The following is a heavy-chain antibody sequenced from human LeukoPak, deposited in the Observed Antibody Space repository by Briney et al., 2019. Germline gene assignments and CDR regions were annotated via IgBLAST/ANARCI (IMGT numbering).Heavy chain of an antibody. CDR2: IWYDGSNK. CDR3: ARGLTQIPRLATGLGH. Sequence: GRSLRLSCAASGFTFSSYGMHWVRQAPGKGLEWVAVIWYDGSNKYYADSVKGRFTISRDNSKNTPYLEMNSLRAEDTAVYYCARGLTQIPRLATGLGHWGQGTLVTVSS. V-gene: IGHV3-33*01. J-gene: IGHJ4*02. CDR1: GFTFSSYG. D-gene: IGHD2-21*02.